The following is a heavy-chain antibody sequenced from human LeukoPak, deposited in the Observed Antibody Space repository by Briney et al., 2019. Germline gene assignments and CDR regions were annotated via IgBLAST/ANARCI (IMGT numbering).Heavy chain of an antibody. CDR3: ARDGRRLGSYWRI. CDR1: GFTFSSYA. CDR2: ISYDGSSK. Sequence: GGSLRLSCAASGFTFSSYAMHWVRQAPGKGLEWVAVISYDGSSKYYADSVKGRFTISRDNSKNTLYLQMNSLRAEDTAVYYCARDGRRLGSYWRIWGQGTLVTVSS. J-gene: IGHJ4*02. D-gene: IGHD1-26*01. V-gene: IGHV3-30-3*01.